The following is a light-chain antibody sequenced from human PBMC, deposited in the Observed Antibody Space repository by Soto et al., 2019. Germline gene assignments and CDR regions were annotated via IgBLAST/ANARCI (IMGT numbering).Light chain of an antibody. Sequence: DIVMTQSPDSLAVSLGERATINCKSSQSVLSSSNNKNYLHWYQQKPGQPPKLVIYWASTRASGVPDRFSGRGSGTDFTLTISSLQAEDVAVYYCQQSYSAPLTFGGGTKVEIK. CDR3: QQSYSAPLT. CDR1: QSVLSSSNNKNY. CDR2: WAS. V-gene: IGKV4-1*01. J-gene: IGKJ4*01.